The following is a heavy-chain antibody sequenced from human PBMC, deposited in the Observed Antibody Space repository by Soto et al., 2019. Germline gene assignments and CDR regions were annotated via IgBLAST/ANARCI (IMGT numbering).Heavy chain of an antibody. Sequence: SETLSLTCTVSGGSISSCGYYWSWIRQHPGKGLEWIGYIYYSGSTYYNPSLKSRVTISVDTSKNQFSLKLSSVTAADTAVYYCARGAYHDFWSGFLVYMDVWGKGTTVTVSS. CDR3: ARGAYHDFWSGFLVYMDV. CDR1: GGSISSCGYY. CDR2: IYYSGST. V-gene: IGHV4-31*03. D-gene: IGHD3-3*01. J-gene: IGHJ6*03.